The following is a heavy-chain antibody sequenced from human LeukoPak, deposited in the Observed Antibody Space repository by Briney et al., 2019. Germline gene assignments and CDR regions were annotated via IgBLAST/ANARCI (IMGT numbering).Heavy chain of an antibody. Sequence: SETLSLTCTVPGGSISSYYWSWIRQPPGKGLEWIGYIYYSGSTNYNPSLKSRVTISVDTSKNTFSLNLSSVTAADTAVYYCARYSSGWRSFDIWGQGTMVTVSS. CDR2: IYYSGST. D-gene: IGHD6-19*01. J-gene: IGHJ3*02. CDR3: ARYSSGWRSFDI. CDR1: GGSISSYY. V-gene: IGHV4-59*01.